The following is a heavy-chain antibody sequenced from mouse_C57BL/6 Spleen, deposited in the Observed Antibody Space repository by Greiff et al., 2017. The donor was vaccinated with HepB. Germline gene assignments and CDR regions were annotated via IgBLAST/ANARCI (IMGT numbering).Heavy chain of an antibody. CDR3: TIYYYGSSSYAMDY. CDR1: GFTFSNYW. Sequence: DVHLVESGGGLVQPGGSMKLSCVASGFTFSNYWMNWVRQSPEKGLEWVAQIRLKSDNYATHYAESVKGRFTISRDDSKSSVYLQMNNLRAEDTGIYYCTIYYYGSSSYAMDYWGQGTSVTVSS. CDR2: IRLKSDNYAT. V-gene: IGHV6-3*01. J-gene: IGHJ4*01. D-gene: IGHD1-1*01.